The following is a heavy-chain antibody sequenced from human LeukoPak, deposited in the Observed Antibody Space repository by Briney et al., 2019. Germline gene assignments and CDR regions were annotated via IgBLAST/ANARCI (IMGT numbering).Heavy chain of an antibody. CDR1: GFTFSTYS. CDR3: AKDSDYYHSSGYYYAYFQH. V-gene: IGHV3-48*02. Sequence: GGSLRLSCAVSGFTFSTYSMNWVRQAPGKGLEWVSYISSSSSTIYYADSVKGRFTITRDNAKNSLYLQMNSLRDEDTAVYYCAKDSDYYHSSGYYYAYFQHWGQGTLVTVSS. D-gene: IGHD3-22*01. J-gene: IGHJ1*01. CDR2: ISSSSSTI.